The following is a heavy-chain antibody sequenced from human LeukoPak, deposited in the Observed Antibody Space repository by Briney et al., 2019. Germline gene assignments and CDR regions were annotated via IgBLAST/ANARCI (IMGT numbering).Heavy chain of an antibody. D-gene: IGHD5-18*01. CDR1: GFTFDDYG. Sequence: SGGSLRLSCAASGFTFDDYGMSWVRQAPGKGLEWVSGINWNGGSTGYADSVKGRYTISRDNAKNSLYLQMNSLRAEDTAVYYCARAGMETDPLDYYYYMDVWGKGTTVTVSS. CDR3: ARAGMETDPLDYYYYMDV. V-gene: IGHV3-20*04. CDR2: INWNGGST. J-gene: IGHJ6*03.